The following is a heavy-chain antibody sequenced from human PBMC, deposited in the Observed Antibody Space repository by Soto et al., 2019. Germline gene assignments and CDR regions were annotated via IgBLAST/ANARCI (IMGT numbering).Heavy chain of an antibody. CDR3: ARAQYTGSYFDACDV. CDR2: IWYDGSNK. J-gene: IGHJ3*01. D-gene: IGHD1-26*01. V-gene: IGHV3-33*03. Sequence: GSLRLSCAASGFSFSSYGMHWVRQAPGKGLDWVAVIWYDGSNKYYAESVKGRFTISRDNSKNTLYVQMNSLTVEDTAVYYCARAQYTGSYFDACDVWGQGTMVTVSS. CDR1: GFSFSSYG.